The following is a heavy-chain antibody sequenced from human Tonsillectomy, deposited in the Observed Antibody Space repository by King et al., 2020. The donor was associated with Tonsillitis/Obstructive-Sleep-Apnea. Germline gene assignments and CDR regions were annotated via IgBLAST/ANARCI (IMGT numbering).Heavy chain of an antibody. CDR2: IYPDDSDT. J-gene: IGHJ4*02. CDR3: ARQVGATLLFDY. V-gene: IGHV5-51*01. CDR1: GYTFTSNW. D-gene: IGHD1-26*01. Sequence: VQLVESGAEAKKPGESLKISCKTSGYTFTSNWIGWVRQKPGEGLEWMGIIYPDDSDTRYRLSFQGQVTISADKSISTAYLQWSSLKASDTAMYYCARQVGATLLFDYGAREPWSPSPQ.